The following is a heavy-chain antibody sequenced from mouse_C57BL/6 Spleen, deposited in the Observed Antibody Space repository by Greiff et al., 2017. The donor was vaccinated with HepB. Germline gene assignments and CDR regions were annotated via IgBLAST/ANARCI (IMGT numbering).Heavy chain of an antibody. V-gene: IGHV1-59*01. CDR1: GYTFTSYW. Sequence: QVQLQQPGAELVRPGPSVKLSCKASGYTFTSYWMHWVKQRPGQGLEWIGVIDPSDSYTNYNQKFKGKATLTVDTSSSTAYMQLSSLTSEDSAVYYCARGSSYLLYWYFDVWGTGTTVTVSS. D-gene: IGHD1-1*01. CDR2: IDPSDSYT. CDR3: ARGSSYLLYWYFDV. J-gene: IGHJ1*03.